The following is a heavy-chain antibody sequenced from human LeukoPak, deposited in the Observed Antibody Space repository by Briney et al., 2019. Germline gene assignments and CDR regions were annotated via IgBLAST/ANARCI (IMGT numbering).Heavy chain of an antibody. CDR3: AKEDSGWYPYYCYYGMDV. J-gene: IGHJ6*02. D-gene: IGHD6-19*01. Sequence: GGSLRLSCAASGFTFDDYTMHWVRQAPGKGLEWVSLISWDGGSTYYADSVKGRFTISRDNSKNSLYLQMNSLRTEDTALYYCAKEDSGWYPYYCYYGMDVWGQGTTVTVSS. CDR1: GFTFDDYT. V-gene: IGHV3-43*01. CDR2: ISWDGGST.